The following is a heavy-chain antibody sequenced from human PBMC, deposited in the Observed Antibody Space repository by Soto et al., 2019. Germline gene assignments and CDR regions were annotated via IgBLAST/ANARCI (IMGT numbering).Heavy chain of an antibody. D-gene: IGHD6-13*01. J-gene: IGHJ5*02. CDR2: INHSGST. V-gene: IGHV4-34*01. CDR1: GGSFSGYY. Sequence: QVQLQQWGAGLLKPSETLSLTCAVYGGSFSGYYWSWIRQPPGKGLEWIGEINHSGSTNYNPSLKSRVTISVDTSKHQFSLKLSSVTAADTAVYYCARGLDIAAAGTEWFDPWGQGTLVTVSS. CDR3: ARGLDIAAAGTEWFDP.